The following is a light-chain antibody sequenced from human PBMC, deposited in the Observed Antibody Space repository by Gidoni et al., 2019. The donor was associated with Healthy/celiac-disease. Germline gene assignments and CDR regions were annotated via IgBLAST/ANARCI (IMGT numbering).Light chain of an antibody. V-gene: IGLV1-40*01. J-gene: IGLJ2*01. CDR2: GNS. CDR3: QSYDSSLSGSVV. Sequence: QSVLTQPPSVSGAPGQRVTISCTGSSSNIGEGSDVHWYQQLPGTAPKPLIYGNSNRPSGVPDRFSGSKSGTSASLAITGLQAEDEADYYCQSYDSSLSGSVVFGGGTKLTVL. CDR1: SSNIGEGSD.